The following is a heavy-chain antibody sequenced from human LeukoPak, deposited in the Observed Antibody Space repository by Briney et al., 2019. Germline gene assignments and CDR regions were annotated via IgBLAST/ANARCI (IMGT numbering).Heavy chain of an antibody. Sequence: GASVEVSCKASGYTFTSHGISWVRQAPGQGLEWMGWISAYNGNTNYAQKLQGRVTMTTDTSTSTAYMELRSLRSDDTAVYYCARDRFYYYDSIVFPTKLAYGGRGPRVTVS. J-gene: IGHJ4*02. CDR1: GYTFTSHG. CDR3: ARDRFYYYDSIVFPTKLAY. CDR2: ISAYNGNT. D-gene: IGHD3-22*01. V-gene: IGHV1-18*01.